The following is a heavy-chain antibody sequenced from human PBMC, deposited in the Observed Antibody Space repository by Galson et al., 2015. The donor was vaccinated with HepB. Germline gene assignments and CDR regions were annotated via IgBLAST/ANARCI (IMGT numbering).Heavy chain of an antibody. J-gene: IGHJ4*02. CDR2: IIPIFGTA. D-gene: IGHD5-12*01. V-gene: IGHV1-69*13. CDR1: GGTFSSYA. CDR3: ARVPHSGYDDIYFDY. Sequence: SVKVSCKASGGTFSSYAISWVRQAPGQGLEWMGGIIPIFGTANYAQKFRGRVTITADESTSTAYMELSSLRSEDTAVYYCARVPHSGYDDIYFDYWGQGTLVTVSS.